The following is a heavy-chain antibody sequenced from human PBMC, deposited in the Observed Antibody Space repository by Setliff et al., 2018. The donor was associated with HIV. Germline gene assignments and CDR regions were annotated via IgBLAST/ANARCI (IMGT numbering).Heavy chain of an antibody. D-gene: IGHD3-10*01. Sequence: SETLSLTCTVTGGSISSGGFYWTWIRQHPGKGLEWIGYIYNTGSTYYDPSLKSRVTISLDTSKNQFSLKLTSVTAADTAVYYCARDRHSSGLGSYGPWGPGTLVTVSS. J-gene: IGHJ5*02. CDR1: GGSISSGGFY. CDR3: ARDRHSSGLGSYGP. CDR2: IYNTGST. V-gene: IGHV4-31*03.